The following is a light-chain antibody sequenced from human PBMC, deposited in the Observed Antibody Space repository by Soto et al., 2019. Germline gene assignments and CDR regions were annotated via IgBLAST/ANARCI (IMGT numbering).Light chain of an antibody. Sequence: EIVLTQSPGTLSLSPGERATLSCRASQSVSSSYLAWYQQKPGQAPRLLIYGASSRATGIPDRFSGSGSGKDFTLTISRLEPEDFAVYYCQQYGSSPQNPFGGGTKVDIK. V-gene: IGKV3-20*01. CDR2: GAS. J-gene: IGKJ4*01. CDR3: QQYGSSPQNP. CDR1: QSVSSSY.